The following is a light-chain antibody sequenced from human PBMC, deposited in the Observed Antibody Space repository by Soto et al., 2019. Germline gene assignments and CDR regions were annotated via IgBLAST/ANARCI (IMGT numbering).Light chain of an antibody. CDR1: RSVGTF. V-gene: IGKV1-39*01. J-gene: IGKJ4*01. CDR3: QQTWEIPLT. Sequence: DIQMTQSSSSLSAPVGDRVTITCRASRSVGTFLNWYQQRPGRAPAVLIFSVSNLQGGAPPRFSGTGSEIFFTLTIDNLHPEDSATYYCQQTWEIPLTLGAGTKVDIK. CDR2: SVS.